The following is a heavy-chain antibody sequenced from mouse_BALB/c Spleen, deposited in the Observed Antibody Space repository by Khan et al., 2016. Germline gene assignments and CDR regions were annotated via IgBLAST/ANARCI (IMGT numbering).Heavy chain of an antibody. CDR3: ALRGPIFYVCSSYGY. CDR1: AFNIKDTY. J-gene: IGHJ2*01. CDR2: IDPTNGNT. Sequence: EVQLQESGAELVKPGASVKLSCTSSAFNIKDTYMHWVKQRPEQGLEWIGRIDPTNGNTKYDPKFQGKATITADKSSNTAYLQLSSLTSEDTAVYYYALRGPIFYVCSSYGYWGQGTTLTVSS. D-gene: IGHD1-1*01. V-gene: IGHV14-3*02.